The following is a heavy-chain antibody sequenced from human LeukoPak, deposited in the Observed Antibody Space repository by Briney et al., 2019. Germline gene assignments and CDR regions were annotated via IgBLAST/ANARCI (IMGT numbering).Heavy chain of an antibody. CDR1: GFTFSSYE. CDR2: ISSSGSTI. D-gene: IGHD3-10*01. CDR3: ARGSSFGELSH. Sequence: GGXLRLSCAASGFTFSSYEMNWVRQAPGKGLEWVSYISSSGSTIYYADSVKGRFTISRDNAKNSLYLQMNSLRAEDTAVYYCARGSSFGELSHWGRGTLVTVSS. V-gene: IGHV3-48*03. J-gene: IGHJ4*02.